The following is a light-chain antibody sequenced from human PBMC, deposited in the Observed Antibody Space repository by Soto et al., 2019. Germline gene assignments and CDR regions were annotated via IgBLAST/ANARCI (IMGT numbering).Light chain of an antibody. Sequence: QSALTQPASVSGSPGQSITISCTGTSSDVGGYNYVSWYQQHPGKAPKLMIYEVSNRPSGVSNRFSGSKSRNTASLTISGLQAEDEDDYYCSSYTSSSIDYVFGTGTKVTVL. J-gene: IGLJ1*01. CDR1: SSDVGGYNY. V-gene: IGLV2-14*01. CDR2: EVS. CDR3: SSYTSSSIDYV.